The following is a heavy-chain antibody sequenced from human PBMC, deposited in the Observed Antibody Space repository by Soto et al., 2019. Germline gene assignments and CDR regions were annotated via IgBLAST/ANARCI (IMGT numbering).Heavy chain of an antibody. V-gene: IGHV3-33*06. CDR3: AKDQKIAARACGMDV. CDR1: GFTFSSYG. CDR2: IWYDGSNK. J-gene: IGHJ6*02. D-gene: IGHD6-6*01. Sequence: PGGSLRLSCAASGFTFSSYGMHWIRQAPGKGLEWVAVIWYDGSNKYYADSVKGRFTISRDNSKDTLYLQMNSLRAEDTAVYYWAKDQKIAARACGMDVWGQGTMVTVSS.